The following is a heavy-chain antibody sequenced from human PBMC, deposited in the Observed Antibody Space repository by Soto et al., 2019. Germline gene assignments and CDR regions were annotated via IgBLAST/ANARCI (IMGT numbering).Heavy chain of an antibody. CDR1: GYTFTGYY. V-gene: IGHV1-2*02. Sequence: GASVKVSCKASGYTFTGYYMHWVRQAPGQGLEWMGWINPNSGGTNYAQKFQGRVTMTRDTSISTAYMELSRLRSDDTAVYYCARGAVAGPGYYYYGMDVWGQGTTVTVSS. CDR3: ARGAVAGPGYYYYGMDV. CDR2: INPNSGGT. D-gene: IGHD6-19*01. J-gene: IGHJ6*02.